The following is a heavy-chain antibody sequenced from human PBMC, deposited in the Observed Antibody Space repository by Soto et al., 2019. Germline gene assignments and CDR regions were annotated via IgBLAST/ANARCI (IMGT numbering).Heavy chain of an antibody. V-gene: IGHV1-18*01. CDR2: ISAYNGNT. J-gene: IGHJ3*02. D-gene: IGHD2-2*01. Sequence: GASVKVSCKASGYTFTSYGISWVRQAPGQGLEWMGWISAYNGNTNYAQKLQGRVTMTTDTSTSTAYMELRSLRSDDTAVYYCARKDSLGYCSSTSCYGLVRHGAFDIWGQGTMVTVSS. CDR1: GYTFTSYG. CDR3: ARKDSLGYCSSTSCYGLVRHGAFDI.